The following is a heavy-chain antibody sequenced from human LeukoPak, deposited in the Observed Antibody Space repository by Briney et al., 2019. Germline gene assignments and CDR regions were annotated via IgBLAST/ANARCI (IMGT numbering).Heavy chain of an antibody. V-gene: IGHV1-69*01. D-gene: IGHD5-18*01. J-gene: IGHJ3*02. Sequence: SVKVSCKASGGTFSSYAISWLRQAPGQGLEWVGGIIPIFGTANYAQKFQGRVTITADESTSTAYMELSSLRSEDTAVYSCARAYVDTAKRDAFDIWGQGTIVTVSS. CDR1: GGTFSSYA. CDR2: IIPIFGTA. CDR3: ARAYVDTAKRDAFDI.